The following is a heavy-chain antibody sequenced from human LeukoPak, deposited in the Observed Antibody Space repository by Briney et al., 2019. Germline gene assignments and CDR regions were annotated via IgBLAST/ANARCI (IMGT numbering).Heavy chain of an antibody. CDR3: AKASSWGLDSAFDI. Sequence: GGSLRLSCAASGFTFDDYAMHWVRQAPGKGLQWVSGINWNSGNIGYADSVKGRFTISRDNAKNSLYLQMNALRAEDMAVYYCAKASSWGLDSAFDIWGQGTMVTVSS. V-gene: IGHV3-9*03. J-gene: IGHJ3*02. CDR1: GFTFDDYA. CDR2: INWNSGNI. D-gene: IGHD3-16*01.